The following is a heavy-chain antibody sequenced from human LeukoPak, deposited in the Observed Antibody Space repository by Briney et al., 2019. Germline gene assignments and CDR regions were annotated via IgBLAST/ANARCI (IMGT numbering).Heavy chain of an antibody. V-gene: IGHV1-3*04. CDR3: ARSRGELLPDV. CDR2: INTGSGNT. Sequence: VASVKVSCKASGYTFTTYGIHWVRQAPGQRLEWMGYINTGSGNTKYLQKFQGRVTITRDTSAGTAYMELSSLRSEDTAVYYCARSRGELLPDVWGQGTLVTVSS. J-gene: IGHJ4*02. D-gene: IGHD3-10*01. CDR1: GYTFTTYG.